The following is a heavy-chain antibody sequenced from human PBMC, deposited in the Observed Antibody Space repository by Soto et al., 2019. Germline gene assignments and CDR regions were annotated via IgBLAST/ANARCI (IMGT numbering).Heavy chain of an antibody. D-gene: IGHD3-10*01. CDR3: AKKVNSGPGSQYFDY. J-gene: IGHJ4*02. Sequence: GGSLRLSCAASGFTFSSYSMGWVRQVPGKGLEWVSGFRTGGDDGTTYYADSVKGRFTISRDNSKNTLFLQMNSLRAEDTAIYYCAKKVNSGPGSQYFDYWGQGTLVTVSS. V-gene: IGHV3-23*01. CDR1: GFTFSSYS. CDR2: FRTGGDDGTT.